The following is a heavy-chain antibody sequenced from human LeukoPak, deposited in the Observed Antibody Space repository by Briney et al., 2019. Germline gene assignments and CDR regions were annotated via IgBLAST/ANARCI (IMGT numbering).Heavy chain of an antibody. CDR2: ISSSGSTI. CDR3: ARDHYDFWSGYLSVGNWFDP. V-gene: IGHV3-11*04. Sequence: GGSLRLSCAASGFTFSDYYMSWIRQAPGKGLEWVSYISSSGSTIYYADSVKGRFTISRDNAKNSLYLQMNSLRDEDTAVYYCARDHYDFWSGYLSVGNWFDPWGQGTLVTVSS. CDR1: GFTFSDYY. D-gene: IGHD3-3*01. J-gene: IGHJ5*02.